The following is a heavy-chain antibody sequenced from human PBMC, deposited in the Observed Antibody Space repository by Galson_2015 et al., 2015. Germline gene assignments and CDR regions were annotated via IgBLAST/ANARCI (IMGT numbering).Heavy chain of an antibody. CDR1: GFTFSSYA. CDR2: ISGSGGST. CDR3: AKDFGGGEATEYNWFDP. D-gene: IGHD1-26*01. J-gene: IGHJ5*02. Sequence: SLRLSCAASGFTFSSYAMSWVRQAPGKGLEWVSAISGSGGSTYYADSVKGRFTISRDNSKNTLYLQMNSLRAEDTAVYYCAKDFGGGEATEYNWFDPWGQGTLVTVSS. V-gene: IGHV3-23*01.